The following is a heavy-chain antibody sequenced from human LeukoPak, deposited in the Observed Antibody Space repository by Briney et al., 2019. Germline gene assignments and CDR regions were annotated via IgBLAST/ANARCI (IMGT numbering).Heavy chain of an antibody. CDR1: GGSISSGGYY. CDR2: IYHSGST. CDR3: ARGRGSYYYGSGSPKGPFDY. J-gene: IGHJ4*02. Sequence: SETLSLTCTVSGGSISSGGYYWSWIRQPPGKGLEWIGYIYHSGSTYYNPSLKSRVTISVDRSKNQFSLKLSSVTAADTAVYYCARGRGSYYYGSGSPKGPFDYWGQGTLVTVSS. D-gene: IGHD3-10*01. V-gene: IGHV4-30-2*01.